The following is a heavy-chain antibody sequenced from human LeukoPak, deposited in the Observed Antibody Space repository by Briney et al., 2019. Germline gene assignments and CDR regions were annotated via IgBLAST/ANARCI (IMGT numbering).Heavy chain of an antibody. V-gene: IGHV4-34*01. CDR2: INHSGST. D-gene: IGHD3-10*01. CDR3: ARGHGADYFDY. Sequence: SETLSLTCAVYGGSFSGYYWSWIRQPPGKGLEWIGEINHSGSTNYNPSLKSRGTISVDTSKNQFSLKLSSVTAADTAVYYCARGHGADYFDYWGQGTLVTVSS. J-gene: IGHJ4*02. CDR1: GGSFSGYY.